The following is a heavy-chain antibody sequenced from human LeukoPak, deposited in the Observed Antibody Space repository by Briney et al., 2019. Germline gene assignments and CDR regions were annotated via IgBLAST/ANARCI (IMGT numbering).Heavy chain of an antibody. V-gene: IGHV1-18*01. Sequence: ASVKVSCKASGYTFTSYGISWVRQAPGQGLEWMGWISAYNGNINYAQKLQGRVTMTTDTSTSTAYMELRSLRSDDTAVYYCARDLRFLEWLPGPYWGQGTLVTVSS. CDR2: ISAYNGNI. D-gene: IGHD3-3*01. CDR3: ARDLRFLEWLPGPY. CDR1: GYTFTSYG. J-gene: IGHJ4*02.